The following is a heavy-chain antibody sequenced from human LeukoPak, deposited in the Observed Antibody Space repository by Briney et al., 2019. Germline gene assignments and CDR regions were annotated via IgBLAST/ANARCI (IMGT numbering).Heavy chain of an antibody. V-gene: IGHV3-23*01. D-gene: IGHD6-13*01. CDR2: ISGSGGST. CDR3: AKDRGSSSWLRY. J-gene: IGHJ4*02. CDR1: GFTFSSYA. Sequence: GGSLRLSCAASGFTFSSYAMSWVRQAPGKGLEWVSAISGSGGSTYYADSVKGRFTISRDNSKNTLYLQMNGLRAEDTAVYYCAKDRGSSSWLRYWGQGTLVAVSS.